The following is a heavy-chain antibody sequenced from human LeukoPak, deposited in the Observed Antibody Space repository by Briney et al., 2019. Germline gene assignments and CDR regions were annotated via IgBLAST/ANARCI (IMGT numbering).Heavy chain of an antibody. J-gene: IGHJ1*01. CDR3: TTGPHYYDSSGYYFPDEYFQH. CDR1: GFIFSDAW. D-gene: IGHD3-22*01. Sequence: GGSLRLSCAASGFIFSDAWMSWVRQAPGKGLEWVGRIKSKTDGSTTDYAAPVKDRFTISRDDSKNTLYLQMNSLKTEDTAVYYCTTGPHYYDSSGYYFPDEYFQHWGQGTLVTVSS. V-gene: IGHV3-15*01. CDR2: IKSKTDGSTT.